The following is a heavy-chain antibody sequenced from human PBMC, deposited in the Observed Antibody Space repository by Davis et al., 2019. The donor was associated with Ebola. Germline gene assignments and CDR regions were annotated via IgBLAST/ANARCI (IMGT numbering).Heavy chain of an antibody. CDR2: INHSGST. V-gene: IGHV4-34*01. CDR3: ASDPPRYSSSWYRSRFDY. Sequence: PSETLSLTCTVSGGSISSYYWSWIRQPPGKGLEWIGEINHSGSTNYNPSLKSRVTISVDTSKNQFSLKLSSVTAADTAVYYCASDPPRYSSSWYRSRFDYWGQGTLVTVSS. J-gene: IGHJ4*02. D-gene: IGHD6-13*01. CDR1: GGSISSYY.